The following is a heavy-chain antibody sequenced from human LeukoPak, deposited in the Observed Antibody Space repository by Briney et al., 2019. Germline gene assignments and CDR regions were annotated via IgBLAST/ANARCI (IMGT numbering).Heavy chain of an antibody. V-gene: IGHV3-30*03. J-gene: IGHJ4*02. CDR3: ARARGLGIGAHFDY. Sequence: GGSLRLSCAASGFTFSSYGMHWVRQAPGKGLEWVAVISYDGSNKYYADSVKGRFTISRDNAKNSLYLQMDNLRVEDTAVYYCARARGLGIGAHFDYWGQGTLVTVSS. CDR2: ISYDGSNK. CDR1: GFTFSSYG. D-gene: IGHD4-17*01.